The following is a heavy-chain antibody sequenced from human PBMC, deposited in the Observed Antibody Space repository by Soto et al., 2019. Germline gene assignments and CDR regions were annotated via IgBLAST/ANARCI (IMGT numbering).Heavy chain of an antibody. D-gene: IGHD3-3*01. CDR1: VVTVSSYW. V-gene: IGHV3-74*01. CDR3: AREKYDFWSGYGMDV. Sequence: PGGSLRLSCAAPVVTVSSYWMHWVRQAPGKGLVWVSRINSDGSSTSYADSVKGRFTISRDNAKNTLYLQMNSLRAEDTAVYYCAREKYDFWSGYGMDVWGQGPTVTVSS. J-gene: IGHJ6*02. CDR2: INSDGSST.